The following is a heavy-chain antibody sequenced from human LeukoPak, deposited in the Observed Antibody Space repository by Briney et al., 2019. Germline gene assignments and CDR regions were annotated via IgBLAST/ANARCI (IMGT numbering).Heavy chain of an antibody. CDR2: IYYSGSA. CDR3: ARGSQVDDFWSGYRAPLDY. J-gene: IGHJ4*02. CDR1: GFTSSSYW. V-gene: IGHV4-39*01. Sequence: GSLRLSCAASGFTSSSYWMSWIRQPPGKGLEWIGTIYYSGSAYYNPSLKTQVTISVDTSKNQFSLKLSSVTAADTAVYFCARGSQVDDFWSGYRAPLDYWGQGTLVTVSS. D-gene: IGHD3-3*01.